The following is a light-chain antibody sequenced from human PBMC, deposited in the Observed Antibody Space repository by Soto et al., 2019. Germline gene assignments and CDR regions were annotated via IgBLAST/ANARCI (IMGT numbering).Light chain of an antibody. Sequence: DIQMTQSPSTLSASVGDRVTITCRASQSINSLLAWFQQKPGKAPEILIYKASSLESGVPSRFSGSGSGTEFTLTISSLQPDDSATYYCLQYYDYRTFGQGSKVDI. CDR3: LQYYDYRT. CDR2: KAS. CDR1: QSINSL. V-gene: IGKV1-5*03. J-gene: IGKJ1*01.